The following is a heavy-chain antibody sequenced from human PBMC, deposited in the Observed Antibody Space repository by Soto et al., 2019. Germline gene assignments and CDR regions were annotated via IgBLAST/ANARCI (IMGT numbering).Heavy chain of an antibody. V-gene: IGHV3-7*04. Sequence: EVQLVESGGDLVQPGGSLRLSCAASGFTFNSHWMTWVRQAPGKGLEWVANIKQDGSEKFYVDSVKGRFTISRDNAENSLYLQMNGLRAEDTAVYYCARGRMLVGMDVWGQGTTVTVSS. CDR3: ARGRMLVGMDV. J-gene: IGHJ6*02. CDR2: IKQDGSEK. D-gene: IGHD6-6*01. CDR1: GFTFNSHW.